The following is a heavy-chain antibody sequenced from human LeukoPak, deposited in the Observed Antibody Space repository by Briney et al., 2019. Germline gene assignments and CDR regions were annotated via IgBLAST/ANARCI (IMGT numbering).Heavy chain of an antibody. Sequence: GGSLGLSCAASGFDFNNYNMNWVRQAPGKGLEWVSYISSSGSTIYYADSVKGRFTISRDNAKNSLYLQMNSLRAEDTAVYYCARPGGYDSSGYDYWGQGTLVTVSS. V-gene: IGHV3-48*04. D-gene: IGHD3-22*01. CDR3: ARPGGYDSSGYDY. CDR2: ISSSGSTI. J-gene: IGHJ4*02. CDR1: GFDFNNYN.